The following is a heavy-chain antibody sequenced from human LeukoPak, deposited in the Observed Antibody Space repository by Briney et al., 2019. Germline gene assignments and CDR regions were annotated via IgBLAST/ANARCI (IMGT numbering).Heavy chain of an antibody. CDR3: ARVAFGGVIEPNWFDP. J-gene: IGHJ5*02. V-gene: IGHV5-51*01. CDR1: GYSFTSYW. Sequence: GESLKISCKGSGYSFTSYWIGWVRQMPGKGLEWMGIIYPGDSDTRYSPSFQGQVTISADKSISTAYLQWSSLKASDTAMYYCARVAFGGVIEPNWFDPWGQGTLVTVFS. CDR2: IYPGDSDT. D-gene: IGHD3-16*02.